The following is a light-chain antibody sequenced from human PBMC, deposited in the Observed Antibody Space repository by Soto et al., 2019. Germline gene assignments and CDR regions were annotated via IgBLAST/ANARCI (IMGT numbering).Light chain of an antibody. J-gene: IGKJ4*01. CDR1: QSVSSN. Sequence: EIVITQSPATLSVSPGERATLSCRASQSVSSNLAWYQQKPGQAPRLLIYDASNRATGIPDRFSGSGSGTDFTLTISRLEPEDFAVYYCQQYGSSPPITFGGGTKVDIK. CDR2: DAS. CDR3: QQYGSSPPIT. V-gene: IGKV3-20*01.